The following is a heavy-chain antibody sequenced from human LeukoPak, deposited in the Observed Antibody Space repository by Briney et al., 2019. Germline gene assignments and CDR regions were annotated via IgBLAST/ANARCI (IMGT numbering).Heavy chain of an antibody. CDR2: IIPFFGTA. CDR3: ARDRIVGATSQFDY. CDR1: GGTFSSYA. J-gene: IGHJ4*02. Sequence: GASVKVSCKASGGTFSSYAISWVRQAPGQGLEWMGGIIPFFGTANYAQKFQGRVTITADESTSTAYMELSSLRSEDTAVYYCARDRIVGATSQFDYWGQGTLVTVSS. V-gene: IGHV1-69*01. D-gene: IGHD1-26*01.